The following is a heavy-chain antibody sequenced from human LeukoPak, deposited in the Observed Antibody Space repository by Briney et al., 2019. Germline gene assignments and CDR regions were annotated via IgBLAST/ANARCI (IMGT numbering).Heavy chain of an antibody. D-gene: IGHD3-10*01. CDR2: IYPGDSDT. J-gene: IGHJ4*02. Sequence: GESLKISCKGSGYSFTSYWIGWVRPLPGKGLGWMGIIYPGDSDTRYSPSFQGRVTISADKSISTAYLQWSSLKASDTAMYYCARPMVRGVIDYWGQGTLVTVSS. CDR3: ARPMVRGVIDY. CDR1: GYSFTSYW. V-gene: IGHV5-51*01.